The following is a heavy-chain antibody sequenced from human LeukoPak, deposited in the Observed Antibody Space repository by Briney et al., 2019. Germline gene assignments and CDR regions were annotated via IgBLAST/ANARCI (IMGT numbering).Heavy chain of an antibody. Sequence: PSETLSLTCAVYGGSFSGYYWSWIRQPPGKGLEWIGEINHSGSTNYNPSRKSRVTISVDTSKNQFSLKLSSVTAADTAVYYCARGLYYYGSGSYDYWGQGTLVTVSS. CDR3: ARGLYYYGSGSYDY. CDR1: GGSFSGYY. J-gene: IGHJ4*02. CDR2: INHSGST. V-gene: IGHV4-34*01. D-gene: IGHD3-10*01.